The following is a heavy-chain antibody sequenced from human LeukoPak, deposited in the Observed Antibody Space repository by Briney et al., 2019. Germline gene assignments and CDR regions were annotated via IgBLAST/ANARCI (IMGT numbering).Heavy chain of an antibody. V-gene: IGHV3-23*01. CDR1: GFTFSSYA. J-gene: IGHJ4*02. D-gene: IGHD3-10*01. CDR3: AKDYYGSGNYFSDY. Sequence: GGSLRLSCAASGFTFSSYAMSWVRQAPGKGLEWVSAISGSGGSTYYADSVKGRFTISRDNSKNTLYLQMNSLRAEDTAVYYCAKDYYGSGNYFSDYWGQGTLVTVSS. CDR2: ISGSGGST.